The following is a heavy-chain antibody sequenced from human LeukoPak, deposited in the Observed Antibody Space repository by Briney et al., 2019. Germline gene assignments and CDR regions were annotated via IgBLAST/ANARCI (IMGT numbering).Heavy chain of an antibody. Sequence: SVKVSCKASGGTFSSYAISWVRQAPGQGLEWMGGIIPIFGTENYAQKFQGRVTITADESTSTAYMELSSLRSEDTAVYYCARGDIVVVPAAADGYYYYYMDVWGKGTTVTVSS. V-gene: IGHV1-69*13. CDR2: IIPIFGTE. CDR3: ARGDIVVVPAAADGYYYYYMDV. CDR1: GGTFSSYA. D-gene: IGHD2-2*01. J-gene: IGHJ6*03.